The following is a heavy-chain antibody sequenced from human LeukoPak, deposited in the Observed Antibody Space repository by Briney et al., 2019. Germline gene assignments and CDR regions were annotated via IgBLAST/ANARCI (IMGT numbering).Heavy chain of an antibody. D-gene: IGHD5-18*01. V-gene: IGHV3-7*03. CDR3: ASLDTAKQPLANH. CDR2: IREERGQE. CDR1: GYIFSDHA. Sequence: GGSLRLSCAASGYIFSDHAMHWVRQAPGKGLEWVANIREERGQEYYVDSVKGRFTISKNSAKNSLYLQMNTLRVEDTAMYYCASLDTAKQPLANHWGQGTLVTVSS. J-gene: IGHJ5*02.